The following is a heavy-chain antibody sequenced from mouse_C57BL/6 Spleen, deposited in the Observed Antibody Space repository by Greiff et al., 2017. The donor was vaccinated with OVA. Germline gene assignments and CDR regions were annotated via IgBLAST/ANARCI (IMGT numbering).Heavy chain of an antibody. Sequence: VQLQQSGPELVKPGASVKISCKASGYAFSSSWMNWVKQRPGKGLEWIGRIYPGDGDTNYNGKFKGQATLTEYKSSSTAYMQLSRITSDEAAVYFCTRRGTGSGFADWGKGTLVTVSA. CDR2: IYPGDGDT. V-gene: IGHV1-82*01. CDR1: GYAFSSSW. D-gene: IGHD4-1*01. CDR3: TRRGTGSGFAD. J-gene: IGHJ3*01.